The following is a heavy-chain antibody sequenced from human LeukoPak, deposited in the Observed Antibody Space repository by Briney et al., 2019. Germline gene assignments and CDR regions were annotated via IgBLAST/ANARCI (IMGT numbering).Heavy chain of an antibody. D-gene: IGHD3-3*01. CDR2: IIPIFGTA. V-gene: IGHV1-69*13. CDR1: GGTFSSYA. CDR3: ARGGFWSGLAYYFDY. Sequence: SVKVSCKASGGTFSSYAISWVRQAPGQGLEWMGGIIPIFGTANYAQKFQGRVTITADESTSTAYMELSSPRSEDTAVYYCARGGFWSGLAYYFDYWGQGTLVTVSS. J-gene: IGHJ4*02.